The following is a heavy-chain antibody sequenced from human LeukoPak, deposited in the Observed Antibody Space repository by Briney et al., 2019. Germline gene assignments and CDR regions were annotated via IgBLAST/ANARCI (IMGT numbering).Heavy chain of an antibody. D-gene: IGHD3-9*01. J-gene: IGHJ4*02. CDR1: GGSISSGSYY. CDR2: VYTSGST. Sequence: SETLSLTCTVSGGSISSGSYYWSWIRQPAGKGLEWIGRVYTSGSTNYNPSLKSRVTISVDTSKNQFSLKLSHVTAADTAVYYCARDTAYYDILTGYSENMIDYWGQGTLVTVSS. V-gene: IGHV4-61*02. CDR3: ARDTAYYDILTGYSENMIDY.